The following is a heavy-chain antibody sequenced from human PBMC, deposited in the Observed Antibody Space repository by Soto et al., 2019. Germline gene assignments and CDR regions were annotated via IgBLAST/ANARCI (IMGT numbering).Heavy chain of an antibody. D-gene: IGHD1-26*01. CDR1: GGTFSSYG. V-gene: IGHV1-69*12. Sequence: QVQLVQSGAEVKKPGSSVKVSCKTSGGTFSSYGLSWVRQAPGQGLEWMGGIIPIFGTTNYAQKFQGRVTITADESTGTAYMEMSSLRSEDTAVYFCGRDPLTLVGGNYYHYGMDVWGQGTPVTVSS. J-gene: IGHJ6*02. CDR2: IIPIFGTT. CDR3: GRDPLTLVGGNYYHYGMDV.